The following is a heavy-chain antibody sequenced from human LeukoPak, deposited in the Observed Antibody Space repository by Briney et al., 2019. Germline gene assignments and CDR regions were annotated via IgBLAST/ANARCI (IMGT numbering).Heavy chain of an antibody. CDR1: GGSFSGYY. J-gene: IGHJ3*02. V-gene: IGHV4-34*01. Sequence: SETLSLTCAVYGGSFSGYYWSWIRQPPGKGLEWIGEINHSGSTNYNPSLKSRVTISVDTSKNQFSLKLSSVTAADTAVYYCAHRAVAGILNAFDIWGQGTMVTVSS. D-gene: IGHD6-19*01. CDR3: AHRAVAGILNAFDI. CDR2: INHSGST.